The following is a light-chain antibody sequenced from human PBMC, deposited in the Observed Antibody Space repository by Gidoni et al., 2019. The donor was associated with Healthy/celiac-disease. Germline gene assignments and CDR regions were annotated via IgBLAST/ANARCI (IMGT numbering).Light chain of an antibody. Sequence: QSVLTQPPSVSGAPGQRVTISCTGSSSNIGAGYDVHWYQQLPGTAPKLLIYGNSHRPSGVPDRFSGSKSGTSASLAITGLQAEDEADYYCQSYDSSRGVFGTGTKVTVL. V-gene: IGLV1-40*01. CDR2: GNS. CDR1: SSNIGAGYD. J-gene: IGLJ1*01. CDR3: QSYDSSRGV.